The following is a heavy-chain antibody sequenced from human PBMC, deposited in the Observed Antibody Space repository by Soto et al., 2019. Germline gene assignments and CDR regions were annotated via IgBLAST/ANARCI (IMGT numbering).Heavy chain of an antibody. D-gene: IGHD6-19*01. Sequence: GGSLRLSCAASGFTFSSYAMSWVRQAPGKGLEWVSAISGSGGSTYYADSVKGRFTISRDNSKNTLYLQMNSLRAEDTAVYYCAKIRGAVAGTRGGMDVWGQGTTVTVSS. CDR2: ISGSGGST. J-gene: IGHJ6*02. V-gene: IGHV3-23*01. CDR1: GFTFSSYA. CDR3: AKIRGAVAGTRGGMDV.